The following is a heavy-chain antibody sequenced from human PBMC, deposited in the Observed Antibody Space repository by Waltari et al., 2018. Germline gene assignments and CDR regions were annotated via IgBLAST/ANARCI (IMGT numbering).Heavy chain of an antibody. D-gene: IGHD6-13*01. Sequence: QVQLQESGPGLVKPSETLSLTCTVSGGSISSHYWSWIRQPPGKGLEWLGYIYYSGSTNYNPSLKSRVTISVDTSKNQFSLKLSSVTAADTAVYYCASTLAAPLGFFDYWGQGTLVTVSS. CDR2: IYYSGST. V-gene: IGHV4-59*11. CDR1: GGSISSHY. CDR3: ASTLAAPLGFFDY. J-gene: IGHJ4*02.